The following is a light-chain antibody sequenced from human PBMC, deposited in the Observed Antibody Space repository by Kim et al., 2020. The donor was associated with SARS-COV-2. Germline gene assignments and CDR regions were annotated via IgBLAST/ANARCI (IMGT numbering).Light chain of an antibody. Sequence: CASVGDRVTITCRASQSISSWLAWYQQKLGKAPKLLIYVASSLESGVPSRFSGSGSGTEFTLTISSLQPDDFATYYCQQYNSYWTFGQGTKVEIK. CDR1: QSISSW. J-gene: IGKJ1*01. CDR3: QQYNSYWT. CDR2: VAS. V-gene: IGKV1-5*01.